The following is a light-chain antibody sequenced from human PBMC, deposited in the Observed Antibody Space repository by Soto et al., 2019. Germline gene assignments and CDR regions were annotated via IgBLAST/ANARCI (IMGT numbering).Light chain of an antibody. J-gene: IGLJ1*01. CDR2: GLS. CDR1: SSDVGGYKY. Sequence: QSVLTQPRSVSGSPGQSVTISCTGTSSDVGGYKYVSWYQQHPGKAPKLMIYGLSKRPSGVPDRFSGSKSGNTASLTISGLQAQDEADYYCCSYAGSYTHVFGTGTKLTVL. CDR3: CSYAGSYTHV. V-gene: IGLV2-11*01.